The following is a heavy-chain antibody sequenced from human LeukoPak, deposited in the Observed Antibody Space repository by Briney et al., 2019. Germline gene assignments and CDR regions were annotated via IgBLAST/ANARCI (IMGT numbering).Heavy chain of an antibody. D-gene: IGHD3-22*01. Sequence: GGSLRLSCAASGLTFDDYGMRWVRQAPGKGLEWVSGINWNGGSTGYADSVKGRFTISRDNAKNSLYLQMNSLRAEDTALYYCVRDEYYYDSSGSLGYWGQGTLVTVSS. J-gene: IGHJ4*02. CDR3: VRDEYYYDSSGSLGY. V-gene: IGHV3-20*04. CDR2: INWNGGST. CDR1: GLTFDDYG.